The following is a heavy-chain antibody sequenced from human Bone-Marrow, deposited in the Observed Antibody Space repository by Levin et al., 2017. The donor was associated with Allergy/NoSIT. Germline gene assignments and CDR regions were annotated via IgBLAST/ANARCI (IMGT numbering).Heavy chain of an antibody. J-gene: IGHJ3*02. D-gene: IGHD1-26*01. CDR1: GYIFTNYY. Sequence: ASVKVSCKASGYIFTNYYIHWVRQAPGQGLEWMGIINPDYGNKNYAQKFQGRVTVTRDTSTSTVYMELTSLRSEDTAVYYCAREVGAFDIWGQGTMVTVSS. CDR2: INPDYGNK. V-gene: IGHV1-46*01. CDR3: AREVGAFDI.